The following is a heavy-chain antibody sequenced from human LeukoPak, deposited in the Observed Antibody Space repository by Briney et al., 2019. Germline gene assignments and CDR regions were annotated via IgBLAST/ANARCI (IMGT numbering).Heavy chain of an antibody. J-gene: IGHJ5*02. V-gene: IGHV4-59*01. CDR2: IDYSEST. CDR1: GGSISIYY. CDR3: ARTNSSSWYGVMIGWFDP. D-gene: IGHD6-13*01. Sequence: SETLSLTCTVSGGSISIYYWSWIRRPTGEGLECIGHIDYSESTNYSRSRKGPVNISVNTSKNQFSLKLSSVTAADTAVYYCARTNSSSWYGVMIGWFDPWGQGTLVTVSS.